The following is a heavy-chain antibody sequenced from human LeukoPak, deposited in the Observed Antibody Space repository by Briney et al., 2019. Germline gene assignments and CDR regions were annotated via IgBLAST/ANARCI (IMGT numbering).Heavy chain of an antibody. CDR1: GFTFSDYY. J-gene: IGHJ6*02. Sequence: GGSLRLSCAASGFTFSDYYMSWIRQAPGKGLEWVSYISSSGSTIYYADSVKGRFTISRDNAKNSLYLQMNSLRAEDTAVYYCARGSYVVPAVLDYYYGMDVWGQGTTVTVSS. V-gene: IGHV3-11*01. CDR3: ARGSYVVPAVLDYYYGMDV. D-gene: IGHD2-2*01. CDR2: ISSSGSTI.